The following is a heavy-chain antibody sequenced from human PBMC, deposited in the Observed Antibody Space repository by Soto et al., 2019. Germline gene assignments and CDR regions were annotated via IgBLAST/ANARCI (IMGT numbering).Heavy chain of an antibody. J-gene: IGHJ5*02. V-gene: IGHV4-4*09. CDR1: GGSISNGY. D-gene: IGHD3-22*01. CDR2: IYKGGSI. CDR3: ARAYYDRSGYAVDP. Sequence: PSESLSLTFGVSGGSISNGYWTWIRQPPGKGLEWIGYIYKGGSINYNPSLKSRVTISVDTSNNQFSLKLSSVTAADTAVYYCARAYYDRSGYAVDPWGQGTLVTVS.